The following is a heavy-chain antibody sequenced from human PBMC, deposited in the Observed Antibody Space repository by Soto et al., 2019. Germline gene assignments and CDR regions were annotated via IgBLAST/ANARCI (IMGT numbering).Heavy chain of an antibody. CDR1: GYTFSTYD. D-gene: IGHD2-2*01. CDR3: ARDRTFFNSSSCYCYGMDV. Sequence: GASVKVSCKASGYTFSTYDIDWVRLATGQGLEWMGSMNPNSGNTEYAQKFQGRVTMTRDTSMSTAYMELSSLRSEDTAMYYCARDRTFFNSSSCYCYGMDVWGQGTTVTVSS. V-gene: IGHV1-8*01. CDR2: MNPNSGNT. J-gene: IGHJ6*02.